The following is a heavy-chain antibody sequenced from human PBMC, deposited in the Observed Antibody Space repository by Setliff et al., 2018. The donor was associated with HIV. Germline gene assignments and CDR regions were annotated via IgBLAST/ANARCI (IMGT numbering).Heavy chain of an antibody. Sequence: ASVKVSCKPSGYTFTAYGLSWVRQAPGQGLEWMGWISTFNGDTNYAQKLQGRVTMTTDTSTSTAYMELRRLTFDDTAVYYCARDVEHMMDVWGQGTTVTVSS. V-gene: IGHV1-18*01. CDR1: GYTFTAYG. CDR3: ARDVEHMMDV. J-gene: IGHJ6*02. CDR2: ISTFNGDT.